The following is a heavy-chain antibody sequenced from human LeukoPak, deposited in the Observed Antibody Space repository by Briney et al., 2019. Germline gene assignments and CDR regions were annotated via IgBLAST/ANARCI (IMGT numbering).Heavy chain of an antibody. V-gene: IGHV3-23*01. Sequence: PGGSLRLSCAASGFTFSSYAMGWVRQAPGKGLEWVSSISVSGRSTYSAGSVKGRFTISRDNSKNTLYLQMNSLRAEDTAVYYSAKDRSGLKRITIFGVVIESWGQGTLVTVSS. D-gene: IGHD3-3*01. CDR2: ISVSGRST. J-gene: IGHJ4*02. CDR3: AKDRSGLKRITIFGVVIES. CDR1: GFTFSSYA.